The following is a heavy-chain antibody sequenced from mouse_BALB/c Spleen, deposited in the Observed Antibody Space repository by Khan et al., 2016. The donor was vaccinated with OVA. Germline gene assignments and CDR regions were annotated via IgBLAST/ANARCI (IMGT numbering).Heavy chain of an antibody. D-gene: IGHD1-2*01. V-gene: IGHV5-15*02. CDR2: ISDLAYTF. CDR3: ARGGGTAPFAY. Sequence: EVELVESGGGLVQPGGSRKLSCAASGFTFSDYGMAWVRQAPGKGPEWVAFISDLAYTFYYADTVTGRFPLSRENARNTLYLEMSSLRSGDTAMYYCARGGGTAPFAYWGQGTLVTVSA. CDR1: GFTFSDYG. J-gene: IGHJ3*01.